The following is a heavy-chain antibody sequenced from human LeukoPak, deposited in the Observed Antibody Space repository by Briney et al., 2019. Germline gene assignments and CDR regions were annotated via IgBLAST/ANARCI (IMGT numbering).Heavy chain of an antibody. CDR2: INPHSGGT. V-gene: IGHV1-2*02. D-gene: IGHD1-26*01. CDR3: ARDPVGASGY. J-gene: IGHJ4*02. Sequence: ASVKVSCKAFGYTFTGYYMHWVRQAPGQGLEWMGRINPHSGGTKYAQIFQGRVSITRDTSISTAYMELSRLRFDDTAVYYCARDPVGASGYWGQGTLVTVSS. CDR1: GYTFTGYY.